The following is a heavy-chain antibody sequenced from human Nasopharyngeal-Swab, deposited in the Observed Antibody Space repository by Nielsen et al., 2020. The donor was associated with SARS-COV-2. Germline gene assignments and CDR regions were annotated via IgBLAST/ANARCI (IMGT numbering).Heavy chain of an antibody. CDR1: GFTLSSNS. CDR3: ARESVVTGTDDAPDL. Sequence: GESLKISCAASGFTLSSNSMNWVRQAPGKGLEWVSSISTSSSYLYYADSVKGRFTISRDNPKNSLYLQMNSLRAEDTAVYYCARESVVTGTDDAPDLWGRGTMVTVSS. CDR2: ISTSSSYL. V-gene: IGHV3-21*01. J-gene: IGHJ3*01. D-gene: IGHD2-21*02.